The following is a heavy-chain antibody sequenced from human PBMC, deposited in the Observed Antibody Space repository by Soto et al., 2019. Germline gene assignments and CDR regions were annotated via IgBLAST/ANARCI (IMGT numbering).Heavy chain of an antibody. Sequence: SVKVSCKASGGTFSSYAISWVRQAPGQGLEWMGGIIPIFGTANYAQKFQGRVTITADESTSTAYMELSSLRSEDTAVYYCPRVSTPGYSSGWDDAFDIWGKGTMVTVSS. CDR1: GGTFSSYA. J-gene: IGHJ3*02. CDR2: IIPIFGTA. V-gene: IGHV1-69*13. D-gene: IGHD6-19*01. CDR3: PRVSTPGYSSGWDDAFDI.